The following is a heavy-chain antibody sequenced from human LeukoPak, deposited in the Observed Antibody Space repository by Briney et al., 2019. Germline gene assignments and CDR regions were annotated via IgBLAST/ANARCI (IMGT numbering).Heavy chain of an antibody. CDR1: GYTFTSYD. CDR2: MNPQSGDT. Sequence: ASVKVSCKASGYTFTSYDINWVRQATGQGLEWMGWMNPQSGDTDYAQKFQGRVTMTRSPSITTAYMELTSLTYEDTAVYYCARETSQKGAHYMDVWGKGTTVTISS. V-gene: IGHV1-8*01. CDR3: ARETSQKGAHYMDV. D-gene: IGHD3-16*01. J-gene: IGHJ6*03.